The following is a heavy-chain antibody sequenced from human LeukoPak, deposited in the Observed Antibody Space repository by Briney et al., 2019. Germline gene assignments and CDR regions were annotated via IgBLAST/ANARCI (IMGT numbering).Heavy chain of an antibody. D-gene: IGHD6-19*01. V-gene: IGHV5-51*01. Sequence: GASLKISCKGSGSSFTSYWIGWVRPMPGKGLEWMGIIYPGDSDTRYSPSFQGQVTISADKSISTAYLQWSSLKASDTAMYYCARPEYSSGYQPYYYWGQGTLVTVSS. CDR1: GSSFTSYW. J-gene: IGHJ4*02. CDR2: IYPGDSDT. CDR3: ARPEYSSGYQPYYY.